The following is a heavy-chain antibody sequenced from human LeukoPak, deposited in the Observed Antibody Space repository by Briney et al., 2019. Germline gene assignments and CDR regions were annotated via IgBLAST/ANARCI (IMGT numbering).Heavy chain of an antibody. CDR3: ARCRYYCGSGSTLFDY. D-gene: IGHD3-10*01. J-gene: IGHJ4*02. V-gene: IGHV4-34*01. Sequence: PSETLSLTCAVYGASFSGYYWSWTRQPPGKGLEWIGEINHSGSTNYNPSLKSRVTISVDTSKNQFSLKLSSVTAADTAVYYCARCRYYCGSGSTLFDYWGQGTLVTVSS. CDR1: GASFSGYY. CDR2: INHSGST.